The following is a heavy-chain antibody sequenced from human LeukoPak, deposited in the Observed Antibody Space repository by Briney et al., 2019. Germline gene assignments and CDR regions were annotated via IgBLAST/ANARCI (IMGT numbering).Heavy chain of an antibody. V-gene: IGHV4-59*08. D-gene: IGHD4-17*01. CDR3: ARLDFRDGDYVFWY. CDR2: IYYSGST. Sequence: PSETLSLTCTVSGDSISSYYWSWIRQPPGKELEWIGYIYYSGSTNYNPSLKSRVSISVDTSESQFSLILRSVTAADTAVYYCARLDFRDGDYVFWYWGQGTLVTVSS. CDR1: GDSISSYY. J-gene: IGHJ4*02.